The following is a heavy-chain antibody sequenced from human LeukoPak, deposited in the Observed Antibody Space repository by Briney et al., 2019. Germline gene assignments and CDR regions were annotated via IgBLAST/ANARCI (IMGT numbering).Heavy chain of an antibody. Sequence: ASVKVSCKASGYTFTSYYMHWVRQAPGQGLEWMGIIDPSGGSTSYAQKFQGRVTMTEDTSTDTAYMELSSLRSEDTAVYYCATVSAGTFYYYYYYYMDVWGKGTTVTVSS. CDR2: IDPSGGST. CDR3: ATVSAGTFYYYYYYYMDV. D-gene: IGHD6-13*01. V-gene: IGHV1-46*01. J-gene: IGHJ6*03. CDR1: GYTFTSYY.